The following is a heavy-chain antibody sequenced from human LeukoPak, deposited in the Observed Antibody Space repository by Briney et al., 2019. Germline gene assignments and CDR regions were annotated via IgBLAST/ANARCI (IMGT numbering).Heavy chain of an antibody. V-gene: IGHV3-64*01. J-gene: IGHJ4*02. D-gene: IGHD6-19*01. CDR1: GFTFSSYA. CDR3: TIAVAGYDY. Sequence: GGSLRLSCAASGFTFSSYAMHWVRQAPGKGLEYVSAISSNGGSTYYANSVKGRFTISRDNSKNTLYLQMGSLRAEDTAVYYCTIAVAGYDYWGQGTLVTVSS. CDR2: ISSNGGST.